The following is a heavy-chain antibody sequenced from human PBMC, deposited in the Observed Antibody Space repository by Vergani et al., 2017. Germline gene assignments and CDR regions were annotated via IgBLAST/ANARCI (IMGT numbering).Heavy chain of an antibody. CDR2: ISYDGSNK. D-gene: IGHD4-17*01. V-gene: IGHV3-30-3*01. CDR3: ARGASGDYVSAFDY. CDR1: GFTFSSYA. J-gene: IGHJ4*02. Sequence: QVQLVESGGGVVQPGRSLRLSCAASGFTFSSYAMHWVRQAPGKGLEWVAVISYDGSNKYYADSVKGRFTISRDNSKNTLYLQMNSLRAEDTAVYYCARGASGDYVSAFDYWGPGTLVTVSS.